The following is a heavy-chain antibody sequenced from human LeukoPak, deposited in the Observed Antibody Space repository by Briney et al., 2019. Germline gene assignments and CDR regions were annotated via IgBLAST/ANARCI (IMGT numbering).Heavy chain of an antibody. CDR1: GFSFANSV. D-gene: IGHD6-13*01. CDR3: AIREPIGY. J-gene: IGHJ4*02. V-gene: IGHV3-23*01. Sequence: GGSLRLSCAASGFSFANSVISWIRQAPGKGPEWVSAISGSGDRTDYADSVRGRFTISRDNSKSTLYLQMNSLRVEDTAIYYCAIREPIGYWGQGSLVTVSS. CDR2: ISGSGDRT.